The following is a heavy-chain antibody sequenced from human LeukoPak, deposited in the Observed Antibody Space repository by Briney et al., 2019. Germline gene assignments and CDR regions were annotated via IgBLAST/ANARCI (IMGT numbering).Heavy chain of an antibody. CDR3: AKSNYDSSGYSVDY. V-gene: IGHV3-30*02. CDR1: GFTFSSYG. CDR2: IRYDGSNK. D-gene: IGHD3-22*01. Sequence: PGGSLRLSCAASGFTFSSYGMHWVRQAPGKGLEWVAFIRYDGSNKYYADSVKGRFTIFRDNSKNTLYLQMNSLRAEDTAVYYCAKSNYDSSGYSVDYWGQGTLVTVSS. J-gene: IGHJ4*02.